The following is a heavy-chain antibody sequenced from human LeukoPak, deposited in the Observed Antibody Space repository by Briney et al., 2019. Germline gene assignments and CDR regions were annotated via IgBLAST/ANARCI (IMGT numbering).Heavy chain of an antibody. D-gene: IGHD6-25*01. CDR1: GFTFTSYA. Sequence: PGGSLRLSCAASGFTFTSYAMSWVRQAPGKGLEWVSAISGSGGSTCYADSVKGRFTIARDNSKNTLYLQMNSLRGEDTAVYYCAKERASSGWKGMDVWGQGTTVTVSS. CDR2: ISGSGGST. J-gene: IGHJ6*02. CDR3: AKERASSGWKGMDV. V-gene: IGHV3-23*01.